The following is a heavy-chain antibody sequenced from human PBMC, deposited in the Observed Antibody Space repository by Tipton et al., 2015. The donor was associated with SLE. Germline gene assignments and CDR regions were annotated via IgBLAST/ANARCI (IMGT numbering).Heavy chain of an antibody. CDR1: GGSISSYY. CDR3: AREVVGADDAFDI. J-gene: IGHJ3*02. CDR2: IYYSGST. V-gene: IGHV4-59*01. D-gene: IGHD1-26*01. Sequence: LRLSCTVSGGSISSYYWSWIRQPPGKGLEWIGYIYYSGSTNYNPSLKSRVTISVDTSKNQSSLKLSSVTAADTAVYYCAREVVGADDAFDIWGQGTMVTVSS.